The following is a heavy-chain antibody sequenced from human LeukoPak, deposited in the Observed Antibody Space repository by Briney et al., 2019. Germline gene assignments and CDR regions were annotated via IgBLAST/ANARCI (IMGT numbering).Heavy chain of an antibody. V-gene: IGHV4-59*01. J-gene: IGHJ4*02. CDR2: IYYSGST. D-gene: IGHD4-17*01. Sequence: SETLSLTCAVYGGSFSGYYWSWIRQPPGKGLEWIGYIYYSGSTNYNPSLKSRVTISVDTSKNQFSLKLSSVTAADTAVYYCARLGNYGAMGYWGQGTLVTVSS. CDR1: GGSFSGYY. CDR3: ARLGNYGAMGY.